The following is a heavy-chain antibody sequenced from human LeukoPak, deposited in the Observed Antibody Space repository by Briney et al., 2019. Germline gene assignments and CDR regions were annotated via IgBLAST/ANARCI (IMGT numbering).Heavy chain of an antibody. Sequence: PGGSLRLSCAASGFTFSSYSMNWVRQAPGEGLGWVSSISSSSTYIYYADSVKGRFTISRDNAKNSLYLQMNSLRAEDTAVYYCARVDGFQFDYWGQGTLVTVSS. D-gene: IGHD5-24*01. V-gene: IGHV3-21*01. CDR1: GFTFSSYS. CDR2: ISSSSTYI. CDR3: ARVDGFQFDY. J-gene: IGHJ4*02.